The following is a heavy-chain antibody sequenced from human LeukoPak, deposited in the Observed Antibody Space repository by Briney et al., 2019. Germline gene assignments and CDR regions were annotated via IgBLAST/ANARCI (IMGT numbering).Heavy chain of an antibody. D-gene: IGHD6-19*01. CDR2: INHSGST. CDR1: GGSFSGYY. V-gene: IGHV4-34*01. CDR3: ARLVSSGAYYYYYYMDV. J-gene: IGHJ6*03. Sequence: SETLSLTCAVYGGSFSGYYWSWLRQPPGKGLEWIGEINHSGSTNYNPSLKSRVTISVDTSKNQFSLKLSSVTAADTAVYYCARLVSSGAYYYYYYMDVWGKGTTVTISS.